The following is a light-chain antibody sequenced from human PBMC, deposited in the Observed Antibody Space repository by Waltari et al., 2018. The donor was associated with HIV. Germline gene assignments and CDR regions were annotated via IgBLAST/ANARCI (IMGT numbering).Light chain of an antibody. CDR1: QSINGW. CDR3: QQYNSYSRT. J-gene: IGKJ1*01. CDR2: EAS. Sequence: DIQMTQSPSTLSASIGDRVTIACRASQSINGWLAWYQRKPGKAPKLLIYEASTLQSGVPSRFSGSGSGTEFTLTISGLQPDDFATYYCQQYNSYSRTFGQGTKVEIK. V-gene: IGKV1-5*03.